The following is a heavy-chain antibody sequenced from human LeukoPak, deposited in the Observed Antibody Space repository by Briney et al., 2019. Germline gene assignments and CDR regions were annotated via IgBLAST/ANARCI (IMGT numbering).Heavy chain of an antibody. V-gene: IGHV3-23*01. D-gene: IGHD3-22*01. CDR1: GFTFSSYA. CDR2: ISRSGSST. J-gene: IGHJ4*02. CDR3: AKDLGWIYYDTSGYFDY. Sequence: PGGSLRLSCAASGFTFSSYAMSWVRQAPGKGLEWVSAISRSGSSTYYADSVKGRFTISSDSSKNTLYLQMNSLRAEDTAVYYCAKDLGWIYYDTSGYFDYWGQGTLVTVSS.